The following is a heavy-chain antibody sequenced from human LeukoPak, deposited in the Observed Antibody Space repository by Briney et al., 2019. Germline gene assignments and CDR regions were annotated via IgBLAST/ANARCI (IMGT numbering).Heavy chain of an antibody. Sequence: GGSLRLSCAASGFTFSSYGMHWVRQAPGKGLEWVAFIRYDGISKFYADSVKGRFTISRDNSKNTLSLQMNSLRAEDTAVYYCARVRDYGGDFWSGYYYSHYYYYMDVWGKGTTVTVSS. CDR1: GFTFSSYG. V-gene: IGHV3-30*02. D-gene: IGHD3-3*01. CDR3: ARVRDYGGDFWSGYYYSHYYYYMDV. CDR2: IRYDGISK. J-gene: IGHJ6*03.